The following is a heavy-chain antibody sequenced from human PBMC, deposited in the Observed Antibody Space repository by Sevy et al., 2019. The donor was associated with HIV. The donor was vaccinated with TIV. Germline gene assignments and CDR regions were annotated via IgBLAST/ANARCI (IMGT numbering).Heavy chain of an antibody. J-gene: IGHJ3*02. CDR1: GFTFSNAW. Sequence: GGSLRLSCAASGFTFSNAWMSWVRQAPGKGLEWVGRIKSKTDGGTTDYAAPVKGRFTISRDDSKNTLHLQMNSLKTEDTAVYYCTLTETSLYYYDSSASDAFDIWGQGTMVTVSS. D-gene: IGHD3-22*01. V-gene: IGHV3-15*01. CDR2: IKSKTDGGTT. CDR3: TLTETSLYYYDSSASDAFDI.